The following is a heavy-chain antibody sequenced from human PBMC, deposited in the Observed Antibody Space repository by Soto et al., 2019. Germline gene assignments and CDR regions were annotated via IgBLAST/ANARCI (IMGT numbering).Heavy chain of an antibody. CDR3: ARAEPLRYLARPGWFDP. CDR2: IYYSGST. Sequence: SETLSLTCTVSGGSISSYYWSWIRQPPGKGLEWIGYIYYSGSTNYNPSLKSRVTISVDTSKNQFSLKLSSVTAADTAVYYCARAEPLRYLARPGWFDPWGQGTLVTVSS. J-gene: IGHJ5*02. D-gene: IGHD3-9*01. CDR1: GGSISSYY. V-gene: IGHV4-59*01.